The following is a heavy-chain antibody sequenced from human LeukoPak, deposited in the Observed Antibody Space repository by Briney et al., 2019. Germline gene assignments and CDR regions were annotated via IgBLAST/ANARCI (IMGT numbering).Heavy chain of an antibody. Sequence: GGSLRLSCAAPGFTFNRYVMSWVRQAPGQGLEWVSSVSGPGTSTYYADSVRGRFRISGDNSDNTLHLQMNSLRLEDTAVYFCAEDLSERFFEGTFDSWGQGSLVTVFS. CDR2: VSGPGTST. D-gene: IGHD1-7*01. CDR1: GFTFNRYV. CDR3: AEDLSERFFEGTFDS. J-gene: IGHJ4*02. V-gene: IGHV3-23*01.